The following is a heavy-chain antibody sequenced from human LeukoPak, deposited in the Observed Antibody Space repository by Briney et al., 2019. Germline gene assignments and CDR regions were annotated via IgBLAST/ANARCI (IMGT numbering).Heavy chain of an antibody. D-gene: IGHD3-9*01. J-gene: IGHJ4*02. CDR3: AREKGYDILTGIPFDY. Sequence: SETLSLTCAVYGGSFSGYYWSWIRQPPGKGLEWIGEINHSGSTNYNPSLKSRVTISVDTSKNQFSLKLSFVTAADTAVYYCAREKGYDILTGIPFDYWGQGTLVTVSS. V-gene: IGHV4-34*01. CDR2: INHSGST. CDR1: GGSFSGYY.